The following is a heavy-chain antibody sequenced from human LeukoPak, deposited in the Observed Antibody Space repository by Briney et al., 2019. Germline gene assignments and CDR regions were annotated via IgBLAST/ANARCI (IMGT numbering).Heavy chain of an antibody. Sequence: SQTLSLTCTVSGGSISSGSYYWSWIRQPAGRGLEWIGRIYTSGSTNYNPSLKSRVTISVDTSKNQFSLKLSSVTAADTAVYYCARDPLVGYRAFDPWGQGTLVTVSS. CDR3: ARDPLVGYRAFDP. J-gene: IGHJ5*02. D-gene: IGHD2-8*02. CDR2: IYTSGST. CDR1: GGSISSGSYY. V-gene: IGHV4-61*02.